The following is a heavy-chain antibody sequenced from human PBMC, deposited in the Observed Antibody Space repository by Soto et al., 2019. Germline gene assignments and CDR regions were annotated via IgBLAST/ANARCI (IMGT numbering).Heavy chain of an antibody. J-gene: IGHJ4*02. V-gene: IGHV3-23*01. Sequence: GGSLRLSCAASGITFTSYAMSWVSKAPGKGLEWVSTISGTGGSTYYPDSVKGRFTISRDNSKNTVYLQMNSLRAEDAAVYYCAKEMTSGYYLFDYWGQGTLVTVSS. D-gene: IGHD3-22*01. CDR2: ISGTGGST. CDR3: AKEMTSGYYLFDY. CDR1: GITFTSYA.